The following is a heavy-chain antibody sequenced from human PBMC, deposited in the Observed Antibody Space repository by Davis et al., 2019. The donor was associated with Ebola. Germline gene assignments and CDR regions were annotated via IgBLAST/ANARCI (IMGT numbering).Heavy chain of an antibody. V-gene: IGHV1-3*01. CDR3: ARDRIVVVPAAIRRYYYYGMDV. J-gene: IGHJ6*02. CDR1: GYIFTSYA. CDR2: INAGNGDT. Sequence: AASVKVSCKASGYIFTSYAMHWVRQAPGQRLEWVGWINAGNGDTKYSQKFQGRVTITRDTSASTAYMELRSLRSDDTAVYYCARDRIVVVPAAIRRYYYYGMDVWGQGTTVTVSS. D-gene: IGHD2-2*02.